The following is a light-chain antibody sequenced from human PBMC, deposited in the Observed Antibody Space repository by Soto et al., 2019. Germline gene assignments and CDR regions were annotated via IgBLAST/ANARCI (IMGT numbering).Light chain of an antibody. CDR3: SSYTTSNTRQIV. CDR1: SSNVGGYNY. J-gene: IGLJ1*01. V-gene: IGLV2-14*01. Sequence: QSVLTQPASVSGSPGQSITISCPGTSSNVGGYNYVSWYQQHPGKAPKFMIYDVSNRPSGVSNRFSGSKSGNTASLTISWLQAEDEADYYCSSYTTSNTRQIVFGTGTKVTVL. CDR2: DVS.